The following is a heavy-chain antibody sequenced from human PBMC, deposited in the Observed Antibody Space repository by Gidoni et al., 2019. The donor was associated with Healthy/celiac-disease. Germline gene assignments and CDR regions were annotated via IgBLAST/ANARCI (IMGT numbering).Heavy chain of an antibody. V-gene: IGHV4-34*01. D-gene: IGHD3-10*01. J-gene: IGHJ4*02. CDR3: ARGRGLGGSGSYPIDY. CDR2: INHSGST. CDR1: GGSFSGYY. Sequence: QVQLQQWGAGLLTPSETLSLTCSVYGGSFSGYYWSWIRQPPGKGLEWIGEINHSGSTNYNPSLKSGVTISVDTSKNQYSLKLSSVTAADTAVYYCARGRGLGGSGSYPIDYWGQGTLVTVSS.